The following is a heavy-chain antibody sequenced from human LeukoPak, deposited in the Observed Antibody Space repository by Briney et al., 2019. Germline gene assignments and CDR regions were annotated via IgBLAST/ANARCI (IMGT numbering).Heavy chain of an antibody. CDR2: IYSGGST. D-gene: IGHD4-23*01. Sequence: GGSLRLSCAASGFTVSSNYMSWVRQAPGKGLEWVSVIYSGGSTYYADSVKGRFTISRDNSKNTLCLQMNSLRAEDTAVYYCARDYYGGYFDYWGQGTLVTVSS. J-gene: IGHJ4*02. V-gene: IGHV3-53*01. CDR1: GFTVSSNY. CDR3: ARDYYGGYFDY.